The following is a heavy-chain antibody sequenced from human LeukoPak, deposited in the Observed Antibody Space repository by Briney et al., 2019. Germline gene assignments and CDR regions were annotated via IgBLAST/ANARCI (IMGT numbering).Heavy chain of an antibody. D-gene: IGHD1-26*01. Sequence: SETLSLTCTVSGGSVSSGNYYWSWIRQPPGKGLEWIGYIYYSGSTNYNPSLKSRVTISVDTSKNQFSLKLSSVTAADTAVYYCARVVGSYSLTRNYYYYMDVWGKGTTVTVSS. CDR1: GGSVSSGNYY. CDR2: IYYSGST. J-gene: IGHJ6*03. CDR3: ARVVGSYSLTRNYYYYMDV. V-gene: IGHV4-61*01.